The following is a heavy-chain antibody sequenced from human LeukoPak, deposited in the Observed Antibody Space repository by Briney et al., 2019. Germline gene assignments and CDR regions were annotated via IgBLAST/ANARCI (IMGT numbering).Heavy chain of an antibody. CDR1: GGTFSSYA. CDR3: ARAPLYGSGHYYYYYYMDV. D-gene: IGHD3-10*01. Sequence: GASVKVSCKASGGTFSSYAISWVRQAPGQGLEWMGGIIPIFGTANYAQKFQGRVTITADKSTSTAYMELSSLRSEDTAVYYCARAPLYGSGHYYYYYYMDVWGKGTTVTVSS. CDR2: IIPIFGTA. J-gene: IGHJ6*03. V-gene: IGHV1-69*06.